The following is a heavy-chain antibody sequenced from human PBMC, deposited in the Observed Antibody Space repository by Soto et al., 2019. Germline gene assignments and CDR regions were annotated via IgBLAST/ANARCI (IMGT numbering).Heavy chain of an antibody. CDR1: GYIFTTYH. J-gene: IGHJ4*02. CDR2: IDPSSGST. Sequence: QVQLVQSGAEVKKPGASVRVSCKTSGYIFTTYHLHWVRQAPGQGLEWMGMIDPSSGSTTYAQKFQGRVTMPRDTATSTVYVEVTSMTSEDTAVYFCAGWYSSDYIDYWGQGTLVTVSS. V-gene: IGHV1-46*01. D-gene: IGHD6-19*01. CDR3: AGWYSSDYIDY.